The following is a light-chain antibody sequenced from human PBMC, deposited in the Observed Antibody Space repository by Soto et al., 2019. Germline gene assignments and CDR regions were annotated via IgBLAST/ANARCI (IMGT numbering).Light chain of an antibody. J-gene: IGKJ1*01. CDR2: DVF. Sequence: DIQMTQSPSTLSASVGDTVTVTCLASQSVSGWLAWYQQKPGEAPKLLIFDVFNLETGVPARFSGSGSGTEFTLTISSLQPDDLATYYCQQYSSYWTFGPGTKVDI. CDR1: QSVSGW. CDR3: QQYSSYWT. V-gene: IGKV1-5*01.